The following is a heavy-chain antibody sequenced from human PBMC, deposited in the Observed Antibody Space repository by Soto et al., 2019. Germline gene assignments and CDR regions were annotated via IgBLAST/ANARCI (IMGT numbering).Heavy chain of an antibody. V-gene: IGHV4-59*01. D-gene: IGHD3-3*01. CDR2: IYYIGST. CDR3: ARAQRIKIFGVAQLFDY. Sequence: SETLSLTCTVSGGSISGYYWSWIRQPPGKGLEWIGYIYYIGSTKYNPSLESRVTISVDTSKNQFSLKLSSVTAADTAVYYCARAQRIKIFGVAQLFDYWGQGTLVTVSS. J-gene: IGHJ4*02. CDR1: GGSISGYY.